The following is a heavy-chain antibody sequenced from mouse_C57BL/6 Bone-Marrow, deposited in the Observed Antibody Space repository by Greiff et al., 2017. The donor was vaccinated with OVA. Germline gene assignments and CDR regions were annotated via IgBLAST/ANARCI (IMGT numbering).Heavy chain of an antibody. CDR2: ISSGGSYT. V-gene: IGHV5-6*01. J-gene: IGHJ3*01. Sequence: EVKLQESGGDLVKPGGSLKLSCAASGFTFSSYGMSWVRQTPGKGLEWVATISSGGSYTYYPDSVKGRFTISRDNAKNTLYLQMSSLKSEDTAMYDCARLGWLPPWFAYWGQGTLVTVSA. D-gene: IGHD2-3*01. CDR1: GFTFSSYG. CDR3: ARLGWLPPWFAY.